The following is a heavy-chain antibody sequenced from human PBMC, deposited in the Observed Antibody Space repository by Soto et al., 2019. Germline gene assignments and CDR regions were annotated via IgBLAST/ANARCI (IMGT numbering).Heavy chain of an antibody. CDR3: ARRRQYQLPFRAYYYYGMDV. J-gene: IGHJ6*02. Sequence: PGESLKISCKGSGYSFTSYWIGWVRQMPGKGLEWTGIIYPGDSDTRYSPSFQGQVTISADKSISTAYLQWSSLKASDTAMYYCARRRQYQLPFRAYYYYGMDVWGQGTTVTVSS. CDR1: GYSFTSYW. CDR2: IYPGDSDT. D-gene: IGHD2-2*01. V-gene: IGHV5-51*01.